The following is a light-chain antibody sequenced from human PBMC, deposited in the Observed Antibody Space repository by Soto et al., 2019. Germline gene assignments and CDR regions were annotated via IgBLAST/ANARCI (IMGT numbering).Light chain of an antibody. CDR2: GNT. CDR1: SSNIGAGFD. V-gene: IGLV1-40*01. J-gene: IGLJ2*01. Sequence: QSVLTQPPSVSGAPGQSVTIACTGSSSNIGAGFDVHWYQQLPGAAPKLLIYGNTNRPSGVPDRFSASKSATSASLAITGLQAEDEADYYCQSYDSTLGVLVIFGGGTKLTVL. CDR3: QSYDSTLGVLVI.